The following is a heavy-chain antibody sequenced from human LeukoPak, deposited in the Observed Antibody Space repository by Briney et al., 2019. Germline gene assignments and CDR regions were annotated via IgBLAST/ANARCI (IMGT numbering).Heavy chain of an antibody. Sequence: GASVKVSCKASGYTFTGYYMHWVRQAPGQGLEWMGWINPNSGGTNYAQKFQGRVTMTRDTSISTAYMELSRLRSEDTAVYYCARSYGGNSYFDYWGQGTLVTVSS. V-gene: IGHV1-2*02. J-gene: IGHJ4*02. D-gene: IGHD4-23*01. CDR3: ARSYGGNSYFDY. CDR1: GYTFTGYY. CDR2: INPNSGGT.